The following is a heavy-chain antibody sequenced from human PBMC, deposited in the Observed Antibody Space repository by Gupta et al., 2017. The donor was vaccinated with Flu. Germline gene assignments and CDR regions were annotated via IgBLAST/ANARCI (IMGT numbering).Heavy chain of an antibody. Sequence: SISSGGYYWSWIRQPPGKGLEWIGYIYYSGSTYYNPSLKSRATISVDTSENQFSLNLSSMTAADTAVYYCARTTFVLTFDYWAQGTLVTVSS. CDR3: ARTTFVLTFDY. CDR1: SISSGGYY. D-gene: IGHD3-10*02. J-gene: IGHJ4*02. V-gene: IGHV4-30-4*01. CDR2: IYYSGST.